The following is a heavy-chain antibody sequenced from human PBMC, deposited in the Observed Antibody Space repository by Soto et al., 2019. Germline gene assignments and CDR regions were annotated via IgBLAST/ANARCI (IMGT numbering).Heavy chain of an antibody. CDR2: IYYSGST. CDR3: ARDRGYSYGNHYYYYGMDV. J-gene: IGHJ6*02. CDR1: GGSISSYY. D-gene: IGHD5-18*01. V-gene: IGHV4-59*08. Sequence: QVQLQESGPGLVKPSETLSLTCTVSGGSISSYYWSWIRQPPGKGLEWIGYIYYSGSTNYNPSLKSRVTISVDTSKNQFSLKLSSVTAADTAVYYCARDRGYSYGNHYYYYGMDVWGQGTTVTVSS.